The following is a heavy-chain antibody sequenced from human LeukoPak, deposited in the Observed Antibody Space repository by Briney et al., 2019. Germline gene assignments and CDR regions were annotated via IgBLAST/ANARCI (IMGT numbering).Heavy chain of an antibody. CDR2: IDNSDSTT. J-gene: IGHJ4*02. D-gene: IGHD2-15*01. CDR1: GFTFSNYW. Sequence: GGSLRLSCVASGFTFSNYWMNWVRQAPGKGLEWISYIDNSDSTTYYADSVKGRFTISRDNAKNSLYLQMHSLRAEDTAFYYCARVGGGGDSFFDLWGQGTLVTVSS. CDR3: ARVGGGGDSFFDL. V-gene: IGHV3-48*03.